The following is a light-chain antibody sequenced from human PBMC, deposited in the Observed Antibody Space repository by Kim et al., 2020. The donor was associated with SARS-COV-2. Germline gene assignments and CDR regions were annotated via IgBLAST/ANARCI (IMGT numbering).Light chain of an antibody. CDR2: GAS. V-gene: IGKV3-15*01. Sequence: VCPGEKATLSCRASQSVSSNLAWYQQKPGQAPRLLIYGASTRATGIPARFSGSGSGTEFTLTISSLQSEDFAVYYCQQYNIWPPYTFGQGTKLEI. CDR1: QSVSSN. J-gene: IGKJ2*01. CDR3: QQYNIWPPYT.